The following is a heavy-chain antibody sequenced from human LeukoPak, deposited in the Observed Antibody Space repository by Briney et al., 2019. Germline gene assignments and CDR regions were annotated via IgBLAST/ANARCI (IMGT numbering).Heavy chain of an antibody. Sequence: KSSETLSLTCAVYGGSFSGYYWSWIRQPPGKGLEWIGEINHSGSTNYNPSLKSRVTISVDTSKNQFSLKLSSVTAADTAVYYCARHWGRGATIEWPGTFHFDYWGQGTLVTVSS. CDR3: ARHWGRGATIEWPGTFHFDY. D-gene: IGHD5-12*01. CDR2: INHSGST. V-gene: IGHV4-34*01. J-gene: IGHJ4*02. CDR1: GGSFSGYY.